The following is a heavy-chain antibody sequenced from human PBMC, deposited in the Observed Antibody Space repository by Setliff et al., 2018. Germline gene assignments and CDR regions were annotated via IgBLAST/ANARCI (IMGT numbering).Heavy chain of an antibody. V-gene: IGHV3-49*04. J-gene: IGHJ4*02. CDR3: TTGSVCVGDCYSGRLNY. CDR1: GFTFGYYA. D-gene: IGHD2-21*02. Sequence: GSLRLSCTASGFTFGYYAMSWVRQAPGKGLEWVGFIRSKAYGGTTEYAASVKGRFTISRDDSKSIAYLQMNSLKTEDTAVYACTTGSVCVGDCYSGRLNYWGQGTLVTVSS. CDR2: IRSKAYGGTT.